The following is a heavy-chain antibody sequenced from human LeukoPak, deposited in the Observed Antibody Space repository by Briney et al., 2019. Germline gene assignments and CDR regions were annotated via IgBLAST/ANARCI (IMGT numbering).Heavy chain of an antibody. D-gene: IGHD3-3*01. V-gene: IGHV3-11*01. J-gene: IGHJ5*02. CDR3: ARYDFWSGYSNWFDP. CDR2: ISSSGSTI. Sequence: PGGSLRLSCAASGFTFSDYYMSWIRQAPGKGLEWVSYISSSGSTIYYAYSVKGRFTISRDNAKNSLYLQMNSLRAEDTAVYYCARYDFWSGYSNWFDPWGQGTLVTVSS. CDR1: GFTFSDYY.